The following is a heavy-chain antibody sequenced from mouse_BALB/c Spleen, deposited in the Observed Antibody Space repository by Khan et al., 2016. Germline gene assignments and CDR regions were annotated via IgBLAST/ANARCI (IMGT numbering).Heavy chain of an antibody. CDR3: GRDDYVY. D-gene: IGHD2-4*01. CDR2: IDPANGDI. Sequence: VQLKESGAELVKPGASVKLSCTASGFNIKGTYIHWVKQRPEQGLEWIGRIDPANGDIKFDPKFQDKATITTDTSSNTVNLQLSSLTSEGTAVYYCGRDDYVYWGQGTTLTVSS. CDR1: GFNIKGTY. V-gene: IGHV14-3*02. J-gene: IGHJ2*01.